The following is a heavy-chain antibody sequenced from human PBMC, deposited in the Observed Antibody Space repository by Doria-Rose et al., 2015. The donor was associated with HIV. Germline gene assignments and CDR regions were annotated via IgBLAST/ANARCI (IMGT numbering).Heavy chain of an antibody. V-gene: IGHV2-26*01. D-gene: IGHD6-13*01. Sequence: QVTLKESGPVLVKPTETPTLTCTVSGVSLSSPGMGVSWIRQPPGKALEWLASIFSDDERSYKTSLKSRLTISRCTSKSQVVLTMTDMDPVDTATYYCARIKSSRWYHKYYFDFWGQGTLVIVSA. CDR3: ARIKSSRWYHKYYFDF. CDR2: IFSDDER. CDR1: GVSLSSPGMG. J-gene: IGHJ4*02.